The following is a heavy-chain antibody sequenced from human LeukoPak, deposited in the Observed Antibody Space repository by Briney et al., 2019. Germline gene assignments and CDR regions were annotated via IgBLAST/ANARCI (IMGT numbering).Heavy chain of an antibody. D-gene: IGHD1-26*01. CDR3: AKDLRYSGTYTGFDY. V-gene: IGHV3-23*01. Sequence: GGSLRLSCAASGFTFNIHAMSWVRQAPGKGLEWVSAISGSGDSAHYADSVKGRFFISRDNSKNTVYLQMNSLRAEDTAVYYCAKDLRYSGTYTGFDYWGQGTLVTVSS. J-gene: IGHJ4*02. CDR2: ISGSGDSA. CDR1: GFTFNIHA.